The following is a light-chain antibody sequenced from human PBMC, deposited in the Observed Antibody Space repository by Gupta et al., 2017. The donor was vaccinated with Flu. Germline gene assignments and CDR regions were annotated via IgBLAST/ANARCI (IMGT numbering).Light chain of an antibody. V-gene: IGKV3-20*01. CDR3: QQYGISPRT. CDR2: AAS. CDR1: QSVLSSD. Sequence: EIVLTQSPGILSLSQGERATLSCSASQSVLSSDLGWYQQRPGLPPRLLIYAASNRATGIPDRFMGSGSGTDFALTISRLEPEDFAVYYCQQYGISPRTFGQGTRVEI. J-gene: IGKJ1*01.